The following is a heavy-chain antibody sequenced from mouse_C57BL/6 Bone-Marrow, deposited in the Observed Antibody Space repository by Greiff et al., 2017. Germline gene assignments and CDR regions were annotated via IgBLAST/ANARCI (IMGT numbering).Heavy chain of an antibody. V-gene: IGHV1-72*01. CDR1: GYTFTRYW. Sequence: QVQLKQPGAELVKPGASVTLSCKASGYTFTRYWMHWVKQRPGRGLEWIGRIDPHRVGTKYNEKFKSKATLTVDKPSSTAYMQLSSLQSYDSAVFYCAVYGSSYWGQGTTLTVSS. D-gene: IGHD1-1*01. CDR3: AVYGSSY. J-gene: IGHJ2*01. CDR2: IDPHRVGT.